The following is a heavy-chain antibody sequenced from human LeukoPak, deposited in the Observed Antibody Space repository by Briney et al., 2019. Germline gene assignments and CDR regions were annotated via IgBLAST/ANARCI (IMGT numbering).Heavy chain of an antibody. CDR2: ISGSGGST. V-gene: IGHV3-23*01. J-gene: IGHJ4*02. D-gene: IGHD4-17*01. CDR1: GFTFSSYA. CDR3: AKDVHGDYVDY. Sequence: TGGSLRLSCAASGFTFSSYAVSWVRQAPGKGLEWVSAISGSGGSTYYADSVKGRSTISRDNSKNTLYLQMNSLRAEDTAVYYCAKDVHGDYVDYWGQGTLVTVSS.